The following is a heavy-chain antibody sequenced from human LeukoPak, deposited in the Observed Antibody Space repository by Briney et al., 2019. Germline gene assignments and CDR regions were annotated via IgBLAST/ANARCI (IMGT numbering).Heavy chain of an antibody. D-gene: IGHD2-15*01. CDR2: IIPMFGTA. CDR3: ARDQGSGKLVFDY. Sequence: PGGSLRLSCPASGFTFSSYAISWVRQAPGQGLEWMGGIIPMFGTANYAQKLQGRVTMTTDTSTSTAYMELSRLRSDDTAVYYCARDQGSGKLVFDYWGQGTLVTVSS. J-gene: IGHJ4*02. V-gene: IGHV1-69*05. CDR1: GFTFSSYA.